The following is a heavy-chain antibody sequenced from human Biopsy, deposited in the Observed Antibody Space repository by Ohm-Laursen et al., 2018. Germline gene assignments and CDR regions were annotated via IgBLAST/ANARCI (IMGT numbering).Heavy chain of an antibody. J-gene: IGHJ6*02. V-gene: IGHV1-2*02. Sequence: GASVKVSCKASGGSLGSLDIAWARQAPGQGLEWMGWIIPNSGNANYAQSFQGRLTVTRDTSISTAYMELTSLTFDDTAIYYCARVPAYPSIDGYYGLDLWGQGTTVIVSS. CDR1: GGSLGSLD. CDR3: ARVPAYPSIDGYYGLDL. CDR2: IIPNSGNA. D-gene: IGHD3-9*01.